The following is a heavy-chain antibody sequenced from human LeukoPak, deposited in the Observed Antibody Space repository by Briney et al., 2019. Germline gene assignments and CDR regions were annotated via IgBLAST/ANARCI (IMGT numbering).Heavy chain of an antibody. J-gene: IGHJ5*02. D-gene: IGHD4-23*01. CDR1: GYTFTTYD. V-gene: IGHV1-8*01. Sequence: ASVKVSCKASGYTFTTYDINWVRQATGQGLEWMGWMNPNSGNTGYAQKFQGRVTMTRNTSISTAYMELSSLRSEDTAVCYCARGPNKSDGGNSGSAWFDPWGQGTLVTVSS. CDR2: MNPNSGNT. CDR3: ARGPNKSDGGNSGSAWFDP.